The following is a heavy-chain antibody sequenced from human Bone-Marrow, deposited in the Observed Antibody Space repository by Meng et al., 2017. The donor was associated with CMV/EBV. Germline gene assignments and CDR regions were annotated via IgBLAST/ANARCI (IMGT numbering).Heavy chain of an antibody. J-gene: IGHJ3*02. CDR1: GGSVSSGSYY. D-gene: IGHD1-26*01. Sequence: GSLRLSCTVSGGSVSSGSYYWSWIRQPPGKGLEWIGYIYYSGSTYYNPSLKSRVTISVDTSKNQFSLKLSSVTAADTAVYYCAMMGGHAFDIWGQGTMVTVSS. CDR2: IYYSGST. V-gene: IGHV4-61*01. CDR3: AMMGGHAFDI.